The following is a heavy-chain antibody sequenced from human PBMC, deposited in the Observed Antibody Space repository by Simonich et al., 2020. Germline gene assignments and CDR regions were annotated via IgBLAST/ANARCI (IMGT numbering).Heavy chain of an antibody. CDR1: GFTFSSYS. D-gene: IGHD2-2*01. J-gene: IGHJ6*02. V-gene: IGHV3-21*01. CDR2: ISSSSSYI. CDR3: AGGVYCSSTSCSTYYYYGMDV. Sequence: EVQLVESGGGLVKPGGSLRLSCAASGFTFSSYSMNWVRQAPGKGLEWVSSISSSSSYIYYADSVKGRFTISRDNAKNSRYLQMNSRGAEDTAVYYCAGGVYCSSTSCSTYYYYGMDVWGQGTTVTVSS.